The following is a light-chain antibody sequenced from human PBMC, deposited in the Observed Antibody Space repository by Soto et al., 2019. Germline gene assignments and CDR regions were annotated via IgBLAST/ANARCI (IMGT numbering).Light chain of an antibody. Sequence: DIVMTQSPATLSVSPGERATLSCRASQSVNSYLAWYQQKPGQAPRLLIHDTSTRATGIPARFSASASGTEFTLTISSLQSEDIALYVCQQYNSWPLTFGPGTKVDI. CDR3: QQYNSWPLT. J-gene: IGKJ3*01. CDR1: QSVNSY. CDR2: DTS. V-gene: IGKV3D-15*01.